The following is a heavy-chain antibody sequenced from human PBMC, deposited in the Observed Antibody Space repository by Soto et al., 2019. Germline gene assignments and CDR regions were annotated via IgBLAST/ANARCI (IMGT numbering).Heavy chain of an antibody. CDR1: GGSISSYY. CDR2: IYYSGST. J-gene: IGHJ5*02. CDR3: ARGRRYCSSTSCYLLWFDP. D-gene: IGHD2-2*01. V-gene: IGHV4-59*01. Sequence: SETLSLTCTVSGGSISSYYWSWIRQPPGKGLEWIGYIYYSGSTNYNPSLKSRVTISVDTSKNQFSLKLTSVTAADTAVYYCARGRRYCSSTSCYLLWFDPWGQGTLVTVSS.